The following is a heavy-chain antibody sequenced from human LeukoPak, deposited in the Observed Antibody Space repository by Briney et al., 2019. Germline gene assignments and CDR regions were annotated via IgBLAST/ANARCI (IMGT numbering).Heavy chain of an antibody. V-gene: IGHV6-1*01. Sequence: SQTLSLTCAISGDSVSSNSAAWNWLRQSPSRGLEWLGRTYYRSKWYNDYAVSVKSRITINPDTSKNQFSLQLNSVTPEDTAVYYCARARVAVAGGFDYYYYYGMDVWGKGTTVTVSS. CDR2: TYYRSKWYN. J-gene: IGHJ6*04. CDR1: GDSVSSNSAA. D-gene: IGHD6-19*01. CDR3: ARARVAVAGGFDYYYYYGMDV.